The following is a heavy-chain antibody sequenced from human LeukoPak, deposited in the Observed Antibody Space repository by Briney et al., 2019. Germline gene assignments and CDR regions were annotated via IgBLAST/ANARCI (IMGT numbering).Heavy chain of an antibody. CDR1: GGSISSYY. CDR3: ARRSGYDSLDY. CDR2: IYYSGST. V-gene: IGHV4-59*01. Sequence: PSETLSLTCTVSGGSISSYYWSWIRQLPGKGLEWIGYIYYSGSTNYNPSLKSRVTISVDTSKNQLSLKLSSVTAADTAVYYCARRSGYDSLDYWGQGTLVTVSS. D-gene: IGHD5-12*01. J-gene: IGHJ4*02.